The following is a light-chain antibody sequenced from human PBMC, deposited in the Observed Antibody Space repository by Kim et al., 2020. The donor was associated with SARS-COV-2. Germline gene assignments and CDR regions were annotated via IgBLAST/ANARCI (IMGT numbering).Light chain of an antibody. CDR1: QTVLYNSNTKIY. CDR2: WAS. J-gene: IGKJ2*03. CDR3: QQYYSTPPS. Sequence: RATLNCKSSQTVLYNSNTKIYLAWYQQQPGPAPMLLIYWASIRESGVSDRFSDSGSEADFTLSFSSLQAEDVAVYYCQQYYSTPPSFGEGTKLEF. V-gene: IGKV4-1*01.